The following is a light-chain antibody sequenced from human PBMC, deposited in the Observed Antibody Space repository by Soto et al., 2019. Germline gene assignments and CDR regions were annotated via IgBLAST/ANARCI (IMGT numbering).Light chain of an antibody. Sequence: QSVLTQPASVSGSPGQSITIACTGTSSDVGSYNLVSWYQQHPGKAPKLMIYEDSKRPSGVSNRFSGSKSGNTASLTISGLQAEDEADYYCSSYAGSSTVVFGGGTQLTVL. CDR3: SSYAGSSTVV. CDR2: EDS. J-gene: IGLJ2*01. CDR1: SSDVGSYNL. V-gene: IGLV2-23*01.